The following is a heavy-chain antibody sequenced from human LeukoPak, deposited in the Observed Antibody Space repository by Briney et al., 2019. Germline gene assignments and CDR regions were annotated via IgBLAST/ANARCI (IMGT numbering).Heavy chain of an antibody. V-gene: IGHV4-4*07. D-gene: IGHD3-22*01. CDR2: IHTSGTT. CDR1: GDSISSYY. CDR3: ARDGDGGGYPDY. Sequence: SETLSLTCAVSGDSISSYYWSWIRQPPGKGLEWIGRIHTSGTTNYNPSLKSRVTLSLDTSNNQLSLTVTSVTAADTAVYFCARDGDGGGYPDYWGQGTLVTVSS. J-gene: IGHJ4*02.